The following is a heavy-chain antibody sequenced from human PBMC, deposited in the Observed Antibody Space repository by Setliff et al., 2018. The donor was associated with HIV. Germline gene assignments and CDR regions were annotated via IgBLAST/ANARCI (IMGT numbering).Heavy chain of an antibody. CDR3: ARDGSRGGLPFYGMDV. CDR1: GYTFTDNY. J-gene: IGHJ6*02. D-gene: IGHD3-16*01. CDR2: INPNSGGT. Sequence: GASVKVSCKASGYTFTDNYMHWVRQAPGQGLEWMGRINPNSGGTKYAQKFQGRVTMTRDTSISTAYMELSRLISDDTAVYYCARDGSRGGLPFYGMDVWGQGTTVTVSS. V-gene: IGHV1-2*06.